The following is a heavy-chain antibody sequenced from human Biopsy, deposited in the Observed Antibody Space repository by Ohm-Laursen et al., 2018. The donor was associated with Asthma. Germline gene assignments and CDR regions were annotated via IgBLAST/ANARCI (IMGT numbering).Heavy chain of an antibody. CDR2: ISYDGNHK. Sequence: SLRLSCAASGFMFRSFGMHWVRQAPGKGLEWVAVISYDGNHKFYEDSVKGRFTISRDNSRNTLYLQMNSPRTEDTAVYYCAKRRGYSGHDNDYWGQGTLVIVSS. CDR1: GFMFRSFG. J-gene: IGHJ4*02. D-gene: IGHD5-12*01. CDR3: AKRRGYSGHDNDY. V-gene: IGHV3-30*18.